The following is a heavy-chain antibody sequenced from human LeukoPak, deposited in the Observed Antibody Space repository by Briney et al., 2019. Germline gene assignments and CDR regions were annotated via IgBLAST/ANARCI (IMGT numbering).Heavy chain of an antibody. CDR1: GFTVNSNY. J-gene: IGHJ4*02. CDR2: IYSGGST. D-gene: IGHD2-15*01. Sequence: GGSLRLFCAASGFTVNSNYMTWVRQAPGKGLEWVSVIYSGGSTYYADSVKGRFTISIDNSKNTLYLQMNSLRAEDTAVYYCARPALYCSGSSCLDFDYWGQGTLVTVSS. CDR3: ARPALYCSGSSCLDFDY. V-gene: IGHV3-53*01.